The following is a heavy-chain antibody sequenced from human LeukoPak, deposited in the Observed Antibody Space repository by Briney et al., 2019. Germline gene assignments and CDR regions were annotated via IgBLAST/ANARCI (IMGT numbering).Heavy chain of an antibody. Sequence: SETLSLTCIVSGGSISSYNWNWIRQPPGKGLEWIGYMYNSGSTNNNPSLKSRVTISVDKSKNQFSLKLNSVSAADTAVYYCARDLGTPPYYYYYMDVWGKGTTVTISS. D-gene: IGHD1-1*01. CDR3: ARDLGTPPYYYYYMDV. V-gene: IGHV4-4*08. CDR1: GGSISSYN. J-gene: IGHJ6*03. CDR2: MYNSGST.